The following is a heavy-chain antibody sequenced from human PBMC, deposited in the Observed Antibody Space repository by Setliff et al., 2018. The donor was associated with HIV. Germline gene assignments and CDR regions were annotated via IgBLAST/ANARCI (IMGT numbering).Heavy chain of an antibody. CDR1: GYTFTNYA. V-gene: IGHV7-4-1*02. J-gene: IGHJ3*02. Sequence: ASVKVSCKASGYTFTNYAINWVRQAPGQGLEWMGWINTNTGNPTYAQGFTGRFVFSLDTSVSTAFLQISSLRAEDTAVYFCAREKTLGALDIWGQGTMVTVSS. CDR2: INTNTGNP. CDR3: AREKTLGALDI.